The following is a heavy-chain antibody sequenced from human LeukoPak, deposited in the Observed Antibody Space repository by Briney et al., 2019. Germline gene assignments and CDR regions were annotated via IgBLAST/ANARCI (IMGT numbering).Heavy chain of an antibody. V-gene: IGHV4-39*07. CDR3: ARGPPDCSSTSCYAFDAFDI. CDR1: GGSFSSGSYY. D-gene: IGHD2-2*01. CDR2: MYSSGST. Sequence: SETLSLTCTVSGGSFSSGSYYWGWIRQPPGKGLEWIGSMYSSGSTYYNPSLKSRVTISVDTSKNQFSLKLSSVTAADTAVYYCARGPPDCSSTSCYAFDAFDIWGQGTMVTVSS. J-gene: IGHJ3*02.